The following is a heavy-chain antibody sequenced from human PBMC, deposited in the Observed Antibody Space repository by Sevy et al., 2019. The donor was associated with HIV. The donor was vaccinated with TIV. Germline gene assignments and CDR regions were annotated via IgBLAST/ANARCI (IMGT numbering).Heavy chain of an antibody. D-gene: IGHD3-9*01. CDR2: IHYRGRT. J-gene: IGHJ3*02. V-gene: IGHV4-59*13. Sequence: SETLSLTCTVSGGSISSYYWGWIRQPPGKGLEWIGHIHYRGRTTYNPSLKSRVTISVDTSKIHFSLRLNFVTAADTAVYYCARYDILTGHSDVFDIWGQGTMVTVSS. CDR1: GGSISSYY. CDR3: ARYDILTGHSDVFDI.